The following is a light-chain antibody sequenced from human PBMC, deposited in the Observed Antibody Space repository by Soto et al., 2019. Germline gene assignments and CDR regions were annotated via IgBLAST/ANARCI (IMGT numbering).Light chain of an antibody. CDR2: GAS. CDR3: QQYNNWPPST. Sequence: EIVMTPSPATLSVSQEDRATLSFSASQSVSSNLAWYQQKPVQAPRLLIYGASTRATGIPARFSGSESGTEFTLTISSLQYEDFAVHYCQQYNNWPPSTFGQGTKVDIK. J-gene: IGKJ1*01. CDR1: QSVSSN. V-gene: IGKV3-15*01.